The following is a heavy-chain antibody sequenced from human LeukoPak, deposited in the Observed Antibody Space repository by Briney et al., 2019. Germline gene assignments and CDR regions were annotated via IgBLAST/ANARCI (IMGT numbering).Heavy chain of an antibody. V-gene: IGHV3-74*01. J-gene: IGHJ5*02. Sequence: GGSLRLSCIASGFTFSDYWMHWVRQAPGTGPVWVSRIISDGSSVSYVDSVKGRSIMSRDNAKNTLYLQMNSLRAEDTAVYYCARDGYYDSSGYYHWGQGTLVTVSS. CDR1: GFTFSDYW. D-gene: IGHD3-22*01. CDR3: ARDGYYDSSGYYH. CDR2: IISDGSSV.